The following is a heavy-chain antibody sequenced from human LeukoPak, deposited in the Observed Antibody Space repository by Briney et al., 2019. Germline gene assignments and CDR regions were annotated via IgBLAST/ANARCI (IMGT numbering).Heavy chain of an antibody. Sequence: PGASLRLSWAASGFSFSSYGVHWVRQAPGKGLGLVAFIRYDGSNKYYADSVKGRFTISRDNSKNTLYLQMTSLRSDDTAVYYCARDLKRSRARWENLGLDPWGQGTLVTVSS. J-gene: IGHJ5*02. V-gene: IGHV3-30*02. CDR1: GFSFSSYG. CDR2: IRYDGSNK. D-gene: IGHD3-16*01. CDR3: ARDLKRSRARWENLGLDP.